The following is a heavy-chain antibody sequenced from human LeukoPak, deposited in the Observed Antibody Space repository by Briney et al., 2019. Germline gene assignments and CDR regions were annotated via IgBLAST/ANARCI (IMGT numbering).Heavy chain of an antibody. CDR2: INPNSDDT. CDR1: GYTFTGYY. J-gene: IGHJ6*03. V-gene: IGHV1-2*02. D-gene: IGHD6-6*01. Sequence: ASVKVSCKASGYTFTGYYMHWVRQAPGHGSEWVGWINPNSDDTNYAQKFQGRVTMTRDTSISTAYMELSRLRSDDTAVYYCASDLPRSSSSYYYYYMDVWGKGTTVTVSS. CDR3: ASDLPRSSSSYYYYYMDV.